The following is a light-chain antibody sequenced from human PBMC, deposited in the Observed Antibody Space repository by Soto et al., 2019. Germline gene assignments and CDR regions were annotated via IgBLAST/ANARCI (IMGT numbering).Light chain of an antibody. CDR2: DAS. CDR1: QSVSSY. V-gene: IGKV3-11*01. Sequence: EIVLTQSPATRSFSPVERATLSCRASQSVSSYLAWYQQKPGQAPRLLIYDASNRATGIPARFSGSGSGTDFTLTISSLEPEDFAVYYCQQRSNRPATFGQGTRLEIK. J-gene: IGKJ5*01. CDR3: QQRSNRPAT.